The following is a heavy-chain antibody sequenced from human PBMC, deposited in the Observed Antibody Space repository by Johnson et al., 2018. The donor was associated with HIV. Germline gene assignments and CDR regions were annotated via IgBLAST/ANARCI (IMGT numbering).Heavy chain of an antibody. Sequence: VQLVESGGGVVQPGGSLRLSCAASGFTFSSYGMHWVRQAPGKGLEWVAFIRYDGSNKYYADSVKGRFTISRDNSKSTLNLQMNSLRAEDTAIYYCAKDDNLGVWYSDAFDVWGQGTVVTVSS. CDR1: GFTFSSYG. J-gene: IGHJ3*01. CDR3: AKDDNLGVWYSDAFDV. D-gene: IGHD6-19*01. V-gene: IGHV3-30*02. CDR2: IRYDGSNK.